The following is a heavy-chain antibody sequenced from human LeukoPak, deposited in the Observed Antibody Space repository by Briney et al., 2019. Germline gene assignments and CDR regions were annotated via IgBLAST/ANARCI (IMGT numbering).Heavy chain of an antibody. V-gene: IGHV3-53*01. CDR3: ATWPGAWYGEDY. CDR1: GFTFDDYA. CDR2: IYGGGST. Sequence: PGRSLRLSCAASGFTFDDYAMHWVRQAPGKGLEWVSVIYGGGSTFYADSVKGRSTISRDNSQNTMYLQMNGLRAEDTAVYYCATWPGAWYGEDYWGQGTLVTVSS. J-gene: IGHJ4*02. D-gene: IGHD3-10*01.